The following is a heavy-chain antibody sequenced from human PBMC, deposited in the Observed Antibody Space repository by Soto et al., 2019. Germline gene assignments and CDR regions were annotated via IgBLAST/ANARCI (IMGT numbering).Heavy chain of an antibody. D-gene: IGHD5-12*01. J-gene: IGHJ4*02. Sequence: SETLSLTCTVSGGSISSYYWSWIRQPPGKGLEWIGYIYYSGSTNYNPSLKSRVTISVDTSKNQFSLKLSSVTAADTAVYYCAIAGYGVGYWGQGTLVTVSS. CDR2: IYYSGST. V-gene: IGHV4-59*01. CDR1: GGSISSYY. CDR3: AIAGYGVGY.